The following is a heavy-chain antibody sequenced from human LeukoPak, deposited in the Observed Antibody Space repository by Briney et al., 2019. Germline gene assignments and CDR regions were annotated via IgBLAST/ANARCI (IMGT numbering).Heavy chain of an antibody. Sequence: SGPTLVNPTQTLTLTCTFSGFALSPTGMRVNWIRQPPGKALEWLARIDWDDTKVYNSSLRTRLTISKDTSKNQVVLTMTNVESVDTATYYCARTTVGATIDAFDIWGQGTMVTVSS. V-gene: IGHV2-70*04. CDR2: IDWDDTK. J-gene: IGHJ3*02. CDR1: GFALSPTGMR. D-gene: IGHD1-26*01. CDR3: ARTTVGATIDAFDI.